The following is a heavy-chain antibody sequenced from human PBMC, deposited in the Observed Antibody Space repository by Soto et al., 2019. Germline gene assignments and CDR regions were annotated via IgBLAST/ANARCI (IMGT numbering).Heavy chain of an antibody. CDR3: ASSSSWYIYDS. Sequence: SSETLSLTCRVGGDCITRYYWSWNRQPPGRGLEWIGYIYYSGSTNYNPSLKSRVTISVDTSKNQFSLKLSSVTAADTAVYYCASSSSWYIYDSWGQGTLVTVSS. CDR2: IYYSGST. CDR1: GDCITRYY. V-gene: IGHV4-59*01. D-gene: IGHD6-13*01. J-gene: IGHJ5*02.